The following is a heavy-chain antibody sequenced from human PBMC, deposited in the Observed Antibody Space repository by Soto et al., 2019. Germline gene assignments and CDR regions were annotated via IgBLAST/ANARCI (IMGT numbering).Heavy chain of an antibody. CDR1: GGTFSDYG. Sequence: GASVKVACKASGGTFSDYGIHWVRQAPGQGLEWMGGLIPIFGTPNYAQKFQGRVTITADESTSTAYMELSSLGSEDTAVYYCARGWDHYDSSGLRTWFDPWGQGTLVTVSS. CDR2: LIPIFGTP. CDR3: ARGWDHYDSSGLRTWFDP. J-gene: IGHJ5*02. D-gene: IGHD3-22*01. V-gene: IGHV1-69*13.